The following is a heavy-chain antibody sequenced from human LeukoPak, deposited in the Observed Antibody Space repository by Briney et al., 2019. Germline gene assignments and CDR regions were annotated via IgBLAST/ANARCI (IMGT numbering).Heavy chain of an antibody. Sequence: PGXSXXXXXEXSGYIFTSYWXAGVRQLPGKGXXWMGIIFPDDSDTRYTPSFQGLVTISADKSISTAYLQCNSLKASDTAMYYCARHSDITVADSWGQGTLVTVSS. CDR3: ARHSDITVADS. V-gene: IGHV5-51*01. J-gene: IGHJ5*01. CDR1: GYIFTSYW. CDR2: IFPDDSDT. D-gene: IGHD6-19*01.